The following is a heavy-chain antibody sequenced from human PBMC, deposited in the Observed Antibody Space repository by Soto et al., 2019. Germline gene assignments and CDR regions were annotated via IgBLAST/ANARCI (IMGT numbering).Heavy chain of an antibody. CDR1: GYTFTSYG. CDR3: ARDDNRLVVPAAILYYYYGMDV. D-gene: IGHD2-2*01. CDR2: ISAYNGNT. J-gene: IGHJ6*02. V-gene: IGHV1-18*01. Sequence: QVQLVQSGAEVKKPGASVKVSCKASGYTFTSYGISWVRQAPGQGLEWMGWISAYNGNTNYAQKLQGRVTMTTDTSTSTAYMELRSLRSDDTAVYYCARDDNRLVVPAAILYYYYGMDVWGQGTTVTVSS.